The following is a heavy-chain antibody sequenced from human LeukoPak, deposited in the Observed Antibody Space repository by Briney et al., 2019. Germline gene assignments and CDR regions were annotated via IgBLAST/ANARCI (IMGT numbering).Heavy chain of an antibody. D-gene: IGHD2-2*01. J-gene: IGHJ3*02. CDR1: GGSFSGYY. CDR3: ARGVYCSSTSCYGSAFDI. CDR2: INHSVST. Sequence: PSETLSLTCAVYGGSFSGYYWRWLRQPPGKGLEWIGEINHSVSTNSNQSLNSRVTISVDTSNNQFSLQLSSVSAADTAVNYCARGVYCSSTSCYGSAFDIKGQGTMATVSA. V-gene: IGHV4-34*01.